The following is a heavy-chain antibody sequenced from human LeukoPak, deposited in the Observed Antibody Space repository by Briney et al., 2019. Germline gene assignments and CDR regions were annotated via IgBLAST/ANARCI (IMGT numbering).Heavy chain of an antibody. CDR2: IKQDESLK. CDR1: GFTFSSHW. CDR3: TMSRGADATVFDD. J-gene: IGHJ4*02. V-gene: IGHV3-7*01. Sequence: RGSLRLSCAASGFTFSSHWMTCVRQAPGKGLGWVAVIKQDESLKYFVDSVKGRFTISRDNARSSLYLQMNSLRAEDTAVCYGTMSRGADATVFDDSGEGTLVTAPS. D-gene: IGHD5/OR15-5a*01.